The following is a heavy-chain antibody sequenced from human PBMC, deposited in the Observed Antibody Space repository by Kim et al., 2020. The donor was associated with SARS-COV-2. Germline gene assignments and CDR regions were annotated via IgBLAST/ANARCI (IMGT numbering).Heavy chain of an antibody. CDR2: ISSSSSYI. Sequence: GGSLRLSCAASGFTFSSYSMNWVRQAPGKGLEWVSSISSSSSYIYYADSVKGRFTISRDNAKNSLYLQMNSLRAEDTAVYYCARATYYDFWSGYSAPYYFDYWGQGTLVTVSS. V-gene: IGHV3-21*01. CDR3: ARATYYDFWSGYSAPYYFDY. D-gene: IGHD3-3*01. J-gene: IGHJ4*02. CDR1: GFTFSSYS.